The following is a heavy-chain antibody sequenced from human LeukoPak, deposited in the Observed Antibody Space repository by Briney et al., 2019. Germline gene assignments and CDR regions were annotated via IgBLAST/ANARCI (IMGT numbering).Heavy chain of an antibody. CDR3: AKFTETYYGYFDY. Sequence: PGGSLRLSCAASGFTFSSYAMSWVRHAPGKGLELVSAISGRGGSTYYADSVKGRFTISRDNSKNTLYLQMNSLRAEDTAVYYCAKFTETYYGYFDYWGQGTLVTVSS. V-gene: IGHV3-23*01. CDR2: ISGRGGST. J-gene: IGHJ4*02. D-gene: IGHD3-3*01. CDR1: GFTFSSYA.